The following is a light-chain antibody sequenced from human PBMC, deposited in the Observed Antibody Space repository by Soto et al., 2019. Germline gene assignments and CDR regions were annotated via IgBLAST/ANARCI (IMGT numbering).Light chain of an antibody. J-gene: IGKJ2*01. CDR1: QSISSW. Sequence: DIQMTQSPSALSASVGDRVTITCRASQSISSWLAWYQQKPGKAPKLLIYGASSLDSGVPSRFSGSGSGTEFTLTISGLQPDDFATYYCQQYNHYLYTFAQGTKLEIK. CDR2: GAS. CDR3: QQYNHYLYT. V-gene: IGKV1-5*01.